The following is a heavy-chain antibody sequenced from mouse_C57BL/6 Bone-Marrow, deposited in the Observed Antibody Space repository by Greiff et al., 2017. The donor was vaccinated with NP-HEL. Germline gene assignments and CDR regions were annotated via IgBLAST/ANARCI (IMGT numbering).Heavy chain of an antibody. CDR1: GFTFSDYG. CDR2: ISTLAYSI. Sequence: EVHLVESGGGLVQPGGSLKLSCAASGFTFSDYGMAWVRQAPRKGPAWVAFISTLAYSIYYADTVTGRFTISRENAKNTLYLEMRSLRSEDTAIYYCARRRSRGYFDVWGTGTTVTVSS. CDR3: ARRRSRGYFDV. V-gene: IGHV5-15*01. J-gene: IGHJ1*03.